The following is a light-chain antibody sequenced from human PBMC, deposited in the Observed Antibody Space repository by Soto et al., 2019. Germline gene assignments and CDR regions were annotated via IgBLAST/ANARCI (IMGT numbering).Light chain of an antibody. Sequence: EIVLTQSPVTLSLYQGERATLSCRASQTVSRMYLSWFQQKPGQAPRLLIYGTSTRATGIPVRFGSSCSGTDFTLTISSLQPEVFAVYFCHQDFNLPWTFGQGTKVDIK. CDR1: QTVSRMY. V-gene: IGKV3D-7*01. CDR2: GTS. CDR3: HQDFNLPWT. J-gene: IGKJ1*01.